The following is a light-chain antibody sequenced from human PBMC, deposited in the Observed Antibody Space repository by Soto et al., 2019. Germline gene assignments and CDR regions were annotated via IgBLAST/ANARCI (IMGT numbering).Light chain of an antibody. CDR3: QQYGSSPLT. Sequence: EIVLTQSPGTLSLSPGERATLSCRASQSVSSNYLAWYQQKPGQAPRFLIYGASSRATGIPDRFSGSGSGTDFTLTISRLEPEDFAVYYCQQYGSSPLTFGGGTKVDNK. V-gene: IGKV3-20*01. CDR1: QSVSSNY. J-gene: IGKJ4*01. CDR2: GAS.